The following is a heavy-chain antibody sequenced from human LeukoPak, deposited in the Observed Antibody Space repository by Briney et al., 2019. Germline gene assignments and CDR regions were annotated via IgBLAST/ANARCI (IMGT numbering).Heavy chain of an antibody. J-gene: IGHJ5*02. CDR2: IYYSGST. Sequence: SETLSLTCTVSGDSISSYYWSWIRQPPGKGLEWIGYIYYSGSTNYSPSLKSRVTISVDTSKNQFSLKLSSVTAADTAVYYCARLYYDSSRYPNWFDPWGQGTLVTVSS. CDR1: GDSISSYY. V-gene: IGHV4-59*08. CDR3: ARLYYDSSRYPNWFDP. D-gene: IGHD3-22*01.